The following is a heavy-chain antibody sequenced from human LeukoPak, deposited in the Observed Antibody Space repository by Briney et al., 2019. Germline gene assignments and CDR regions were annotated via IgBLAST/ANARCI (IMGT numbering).Heavy chain of an antibody. V-gene: IGHV3-9*03. CDR2: ISWNSGSI. D-gene: IGHD6-13*01. Sequence: QPGRSLRLSCAASGFTFDDYAMHWVRQAPGKGLEWVSGISWNSGSIGYADSVKGRFTISRDNAKNSLYLQMNSLRAEDMASYYCAKVAAAVQGHFDYWGQGTLVTVSS. CDR1: GFTFDDYA. CDR3: AKVAAAVQGHFDY. J-gene: IGHJ4*02.